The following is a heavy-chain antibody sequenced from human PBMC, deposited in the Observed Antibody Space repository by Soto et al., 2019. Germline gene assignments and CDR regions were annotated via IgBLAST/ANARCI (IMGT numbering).Heavy chain of an antibody. CDR2: ISGSGGST. Sequence: EVQLLESGGGLVQPGGSLRLSCAASGFTFSSYAMSWVRQAPGKGLEWVSAISGSGGSTYYADSVKGRFTISRDNSKNTLYMQMNSLRAEDTAVYYCAKDRGINRTHYRISFDYWGQGTLVTVSS. V-gene: IGHV3-23*01. CDR1: GFTFSSYA. CDR3: AKDRGINRTHYRISFDY. J-gene: IGHJ4*02. D-gene: IGHD3-9*01.